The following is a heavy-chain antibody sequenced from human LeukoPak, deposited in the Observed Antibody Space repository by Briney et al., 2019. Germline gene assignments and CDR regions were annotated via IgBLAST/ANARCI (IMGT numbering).Heavy chain of an antibody. D-gene: IGHD6-19*01. Sequence: SETLSLTCAVYGGSFSGYYWSWIRQPPGKGLEWIGEINHSGSTNYNPSLKSRVTISVDTSKNQFSLKLSSVTAADTAVYYCARETPGIAVWFDYWGQGTLVTVSS. CDR2: INHSGST. J-gene: IGHJ4*02. V-gene: IGHV4-34*01. CDR1: GGSFSGYY. CDR3: ARETPGIAVWFDY.